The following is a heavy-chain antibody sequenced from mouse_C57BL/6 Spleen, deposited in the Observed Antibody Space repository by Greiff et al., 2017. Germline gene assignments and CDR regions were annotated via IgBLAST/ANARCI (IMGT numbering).Heavy chain of an antibody. J-gene: IGHJ4*01. Sequence: VQLKQSVAELVRPGASVKLSCTASGFNIKNTYMHWVKQRPEQGLEWIGRIDPANGNTKYAPKFQGKATITADTSSNTAYLQLSSLTSEDTAIYYCASPDYYGSSYDYAMDYWGQGTSVTVSS. CDR1: GFNIKNTY. D-gene: IGHD1-1*01. CDR2: IDPANGNT. V-gene: IGHV14-3*01. CDR3: ASPDYYGSSYDYAMDY.